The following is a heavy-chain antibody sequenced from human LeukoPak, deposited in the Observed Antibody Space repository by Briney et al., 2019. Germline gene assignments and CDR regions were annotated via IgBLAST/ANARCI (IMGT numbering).Heavy chain of an antibody. CDR2: IYYSGTT. Sequence: PETLSLTCTVSGGSISSYYWSWIRQPPGKGLEWIGYIYYSGTTNYNPSLKSRVTISVDTSKNQFSLKLSSVTVADTAVYYCARGVYIAAAQYGYWGQGTLVTVSS. CDR1: GGSISSYY. CDR3: ARGVYIAAAQYGY. V-gene: IGHV4-59*01. D-gene: IGHD6-13*01. J-gene: IGHJ4*02.